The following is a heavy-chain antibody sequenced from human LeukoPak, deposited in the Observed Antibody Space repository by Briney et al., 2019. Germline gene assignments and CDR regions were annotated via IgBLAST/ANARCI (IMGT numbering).Heavy chain of an antibody. J-gene: IGHJ4*02. V-gene: IGHV3-30*18. CDR2: ISYDGSNK. CDR3: AKDLKPYGSGSYYFDY. Sequence: GRSLRLSCAASGFTFSSYGMHWVRQAPGKGLEWVAVISYDGSNKYYADSVKGRFTISRDNSKNTLYLQMNSLRAEDTAVYYCAKDLKPYGSGSYYFDYWGQGTWSPSPQ. CDR1: GFTFSSYG. D-gene: IGHD3-10*01.